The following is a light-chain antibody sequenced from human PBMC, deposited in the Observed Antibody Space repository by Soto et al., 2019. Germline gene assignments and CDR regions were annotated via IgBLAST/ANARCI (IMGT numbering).Light chain of an antibody. CDR3: CSYAGGPYV. CDR2: DVS. J-gene: IGLJ1*01. V-gene: IGLV2-11*01. CDR1: SSDVGGYNY. Sequence: QSALTQPRSVSGSPGQSVTISCTGTSSDVGGYNYVSWYQQHPGKAPKLMICDVSKRPSGVPDRFSGSKSGNTASLTISGLQAEDKADYYCCSYAGGPYVFGTGTKLTVL.